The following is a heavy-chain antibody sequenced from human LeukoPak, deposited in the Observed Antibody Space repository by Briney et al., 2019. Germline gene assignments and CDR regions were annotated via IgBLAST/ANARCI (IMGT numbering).Heavy chain of an antibody. CDR3: ARDPQAYYDTSGYYYGYFQD. V-gene: IGHV3-11*01. CDR2: ISYSGNTI. CDR1: GFTFSDYY. D-gene: IGHD3-22*01. J-gene: IGHJ1*01. Sequence: PGGSLRLSCAASGFTFSDYYMSWIRQAPGKGLEWVSYISYSGNTIYYADSVKGRFTISRDNAKNSLYLQMNSLRAEDTAAYYCARDPQAYYDTSGYYYGYFQDWGQGTLVTVSS.